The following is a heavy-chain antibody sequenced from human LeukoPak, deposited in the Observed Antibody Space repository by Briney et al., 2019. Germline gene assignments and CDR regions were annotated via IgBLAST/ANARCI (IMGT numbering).Heavy chain of an antibody. CDR3: ARGGRDYQNFDY. Sequence: SETLSLTCTISGGSISSYYWSWIRQPPGKGLEWIAYISYSGSPNYNPSLRSRVTMSIDTSNEQFSLKLSSVTAADTAVYYCARGGRDYQNFDYWGQGTLVTVSS. D-gene: IGHD4/OR15-4a*01. V-gene: IGHV4-59*08. J-gene: IGHJ4*02. CDR1: GGSISSYY. CDR2: ISYSGSP.